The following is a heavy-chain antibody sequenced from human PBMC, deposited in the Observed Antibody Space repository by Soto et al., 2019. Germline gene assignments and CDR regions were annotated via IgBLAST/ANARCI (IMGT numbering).Heavy chain of an antibody. D-gene: IGHD6-19*01. CDR2: IGCDAVTT. CDR3: AKALYSSTYSRGMDV. Sequence: EVQLLESGGGLVQPGGSLRLSCAASGFSFGSYSMTWVRQAPGKGLEWVSVIGCDAVTTYYADSVKGRSTVSRDNSKNTVHLKMNSLRAEDTGVYYCAKALYSSTYSRGMDVWGQGTTVTVSS. V-gene: IGHV3-23*01. CDR1: GFSFGSYS. J-gene: IGHJ6*02.